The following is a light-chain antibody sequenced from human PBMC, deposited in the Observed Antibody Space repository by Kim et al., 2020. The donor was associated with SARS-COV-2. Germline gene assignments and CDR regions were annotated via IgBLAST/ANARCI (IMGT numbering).Light chain of an antibody. Sequence: APGKTARITCGGKNIGSKSVHCYQQKPGQAPVLVIYYDSDRPSGIPERFSGSNSGNTATLTISRVEAGDEADYYCQVWDSSSDHVVFGGGTQLTVL. V-gene: IGLV3-21*04. CDR1: NIGSKS. J-gene: IGLJ2*01. CDR3: QVWDSSSDHVV. CDR2: YDS.